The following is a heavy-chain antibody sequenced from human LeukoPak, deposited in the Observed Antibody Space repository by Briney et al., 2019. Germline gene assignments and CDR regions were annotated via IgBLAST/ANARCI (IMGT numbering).Heavy chain of an antibody. D-gene: IGHD1-26*01. J-gene: IGHJ4*02. CDR3: CSGSYYRADY. CDR2: ISWNSGSI. CDR1: GFSFDDYA. Sequence: GGSLRLSCAASGFSFDDYAMHWVRQAPGKGLEWVSGISWNSGSIGYADSVKGRFTISRDNAKNSLYLQMNSLRAEDTAVYYCCSGSYYRADYWGQGTLVTVSS. V-gene: IGHV3-9*01.